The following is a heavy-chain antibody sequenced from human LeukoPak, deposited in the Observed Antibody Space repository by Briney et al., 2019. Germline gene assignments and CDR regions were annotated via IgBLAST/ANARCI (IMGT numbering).Heavy chain of an antibody. V-gene: IGHV1-2*02. CDR2: INPNSGGT. J-gene: IGHJ4*02. Sequence: ASVKVSCKASGYTFNGFYLHWVRQAPGQGFEWMGWINPNSGGTNYAQRFQGRVTMTRDTSISTAYMELSRLRSDDTAVYYCARWMATVTTPDYWGQGTLVTVSS. CDR3: ARWMATVTTPDY. CDR1: GYTFNGFY. D-gene: IGHD4-11*01.